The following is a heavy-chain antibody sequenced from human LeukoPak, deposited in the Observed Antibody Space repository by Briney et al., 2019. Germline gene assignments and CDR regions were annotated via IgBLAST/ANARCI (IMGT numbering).Heavy chain of an antibody. CDR3: AKRGTVLELAD. D-gene: IGHD1-7*01. J-gene: IGHJ4*02. Sequence: PGGSLRLSCAASGFTLSNYAMSWVRQAPGKGLEWVSGISGSGGSTYYAASMNGGFTTSRDNSKNTLYLQRNSLRAEVAAVYYCAKRGTVLELADWGQGTLVTVSS. V-gene: IGHV3-23*01. CDR2: ISGSGGST. CDR1: GFTLSNYA.